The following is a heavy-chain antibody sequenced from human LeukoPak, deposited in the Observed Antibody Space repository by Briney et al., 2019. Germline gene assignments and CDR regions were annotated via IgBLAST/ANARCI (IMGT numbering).Heavy chain of an antibody. V-gene: IGHV3-74*01. D-gene: IGHD2-15*01. Sequence: PGGSLRLSCAASGFTFSSYWVHWVRQAPGRGLEWISRINSDASSTSYADSVKGRFTISRDNAKNTLYLQMNSLRAEDTAVYYCARDQEEYCSGGSCYWYYFDYWGQGTLVTVSS. J-gene: IGHJ4*02. CDR1: GFTFSSYW. CDR3: ARDQEEYCSGGSCYWYYFDY. CDR2: INSDASST.